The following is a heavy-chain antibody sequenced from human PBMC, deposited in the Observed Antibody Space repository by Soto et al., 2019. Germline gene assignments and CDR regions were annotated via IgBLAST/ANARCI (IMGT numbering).Heavy chain of an antibody. J-gene: IGHJ5*02. D-gene: IGHD2-2*01. Sequence: SETLSLTCAVSGDSISSSNWWHWVRQPPGKGLEWIGEIHHSGTTNYNPSLKSRVAISVDRSKNQFSLKLNSVTAADTAVYYCARVRQYCSATSCYLEPWGQGTLVTVSS. CDR1: GDSISSSNW. CDR2: IHHSGTT. V-gene: IGHV4-4*02. CDR3: ARVRQYCSATSCYLEP.